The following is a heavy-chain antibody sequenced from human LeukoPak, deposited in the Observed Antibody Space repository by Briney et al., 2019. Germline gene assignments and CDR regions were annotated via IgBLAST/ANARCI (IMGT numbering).Heavy chain of an antibody. Sequence: GRSLRLSCAASGFTFSNYGIHWVRQAPGKEPEWVAGISYGGSKTYYADSVKGRFTISRDNSKNTMDLQMNSLRAEDTAVYYCAKDNNYHDSSGYWFFDYWGQGTLVTVSS. CDR1: GFTFSNYG. J-gene: IGHJ4*02. CDR3: AKDNNYHDSSGYWFFDY. V-gene: IGHV3-30*18. D-gene: IGHD3-22*01. CDR2: ISYGGSKT.